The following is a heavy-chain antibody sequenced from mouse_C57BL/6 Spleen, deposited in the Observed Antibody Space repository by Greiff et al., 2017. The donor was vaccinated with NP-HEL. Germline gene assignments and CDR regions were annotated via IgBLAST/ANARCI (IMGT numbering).Heavy chain of an antibody. CDR3: ARGGVTTVVAQDYFDY. Sequence: QVQLQQPGAELVKPGASVKLSCKASGYTFTSYWMQWVKQRPGQGLEWIGEIDPSDSYTNYNQKFKGKATLTVDTSSSTAYMQLSSLTSEDSAVYYCARGGVTTVVAQDYFDYWGQGTTLTVSS. CDR2: IDPSDSYT. D-gene: IGHD1-1*01. CDR1: GYTFTSYW. V-gene: IGHV1-50*01. J-gene: IGHJ2*01.